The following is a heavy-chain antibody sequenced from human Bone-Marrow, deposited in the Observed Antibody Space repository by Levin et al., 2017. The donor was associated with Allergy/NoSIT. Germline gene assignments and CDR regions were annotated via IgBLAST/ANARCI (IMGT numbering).Heavy chain of an antibody. V-gene: IGHV4-39*01. J-gene: IGHJ4*02. CDR1: GGSISSSSYY. CDR2: FYYSGST. Sequence: ESLKISCTVSGGSISSSSYYWGWIRQPPGKGLEWIGSFYYSGSTYYNPSLKSRVTISVDKSKNQFSLKLSSVTAADTAVYYCARRKGGFYYDSSGYFDYWGQGTLVTVSS. CDR3: ARRKGGFYYDSSGYFDY. D-gene: IGHD3-22*01.